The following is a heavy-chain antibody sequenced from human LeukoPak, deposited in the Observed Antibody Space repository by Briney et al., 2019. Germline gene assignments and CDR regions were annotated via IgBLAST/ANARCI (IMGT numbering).Heavy chain of an antibody. D-gene: IGHD2-2*01. Sequence: GGSLRLSCAASGFTFSSYAMSWVRQAPGKGLEWVSAISGSGGSTYYADSVKGRFTISRDNSKSTLYLQMNSLRAEDTAVYYCAKDSVYCSSTSCYVYWGQGTPVTVSS. J-gene: IGHJ4*02. CDR3: AKDSVYCSSTSCYVY. CDR2: ISGSGGST. CDR1: GFTFSSYA. V-gene: IGHV3-23*01.